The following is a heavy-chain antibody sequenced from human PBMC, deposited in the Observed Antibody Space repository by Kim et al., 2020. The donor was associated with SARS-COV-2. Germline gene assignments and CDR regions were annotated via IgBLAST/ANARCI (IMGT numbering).Heavy chain of an antibody. CDR1: GFTFSSYA. D-gene: IGHD5-18*01. Sequence: GGSLRLSCAASGFTFSSYAMHWVRQAPGKGLEWVAVISYDGSNKYYADSVKGRFTISRDNSKNRLYLQLNRLRAEDTALYYCASTKDPLGYSYGSSLDYWGRGTPVTVS. V-gene: IGHV3-30*04. J-gene: IGHJ4*02. CDR3: ASTKDPLGYSYGSSLDY. CDR2: ISYDGSNK.